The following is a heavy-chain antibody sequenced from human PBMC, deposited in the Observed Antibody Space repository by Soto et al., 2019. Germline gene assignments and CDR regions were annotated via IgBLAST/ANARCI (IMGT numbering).Heavy chain of an antibody. D-gene: IGHD4-4*01. CDR2: ISGSGGST. CDR1: GVPFNSYA. V-gene: IGHV3-23*01. CDR3: AKDGGSSTVTSIVDD. J-gene: IGHJ4*02. Sequence: GGPTGLCCAAPGVPFNSYAMSWARTEPGKGLEWVSAISGSGGSTYYADSVKGRFTISRDNSKNTLYLQMNSLRAEDTAVYYCAKDGGSSTVTSIVDDWVQGTLVTVS.